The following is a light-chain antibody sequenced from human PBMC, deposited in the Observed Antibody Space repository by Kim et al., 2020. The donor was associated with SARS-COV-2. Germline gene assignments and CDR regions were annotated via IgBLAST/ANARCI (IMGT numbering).Light chain of an antibody. CDR2: DVT. CDR3: SSYSSNSPWV. Sequence: GQSITISCTGTSSDVGGYKFVSWYQQQPGKAPQLIIYDVTNRPSGVSTRFSGSKSGNTASLTISGLQAEDEATYYCSSYSSNSPWVFGGGTQLTVL. J-gene: IGLJ3*02. V-gene: IGLV2-14*03. CDR1: SSDVGGYKF.